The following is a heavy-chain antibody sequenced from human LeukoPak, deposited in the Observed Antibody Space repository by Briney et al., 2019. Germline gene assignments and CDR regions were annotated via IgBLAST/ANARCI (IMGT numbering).Heavy chain of an antibody. Sequence: ASVKVSCKVSGYTLTELSMHWVRQALGKGLEWMGGFDPEDGETIYAQKFQGRVTMTEDTSTDTAYMELSSLRSEDTAVYYCARDWWGTGDPYFDYWGQGTLVTVSS. CDR1: GYTLTELS. V-gene: IGHV1-24*01. D-gene: IGHD7-27*01. CDR2: FDPEDGET. CDR3: ARDWWGTGDPYFDY. J-gene: IGHJ4*02.